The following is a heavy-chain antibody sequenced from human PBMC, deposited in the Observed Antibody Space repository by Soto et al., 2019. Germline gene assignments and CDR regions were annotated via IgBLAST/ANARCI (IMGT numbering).Heavy chain of an antibody. V-gene: IGHV1-46*01. CDR3: ASENYYDSSGYYFYYYYGMDV. D-gene: IGHD3-22*01. J-gene: IGHJ6*02. CDR2: INPSGGST. CDR1: GYTFTSYY. Sequence: ASVKVSCKASGYTFTSYYMHWVRQAPGQGLEWMGIINPSGGSTSYAQKFQGRVTMTRDTSTSTVYMELSSLRSEDTAVYYCASENYYDSSGYYFYYYYGMDVWGQGTTVTVSS.